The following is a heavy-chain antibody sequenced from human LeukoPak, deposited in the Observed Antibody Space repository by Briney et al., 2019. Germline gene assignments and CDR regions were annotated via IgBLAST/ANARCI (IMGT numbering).Heavy chain of an antibody. Sequence: GGSLRLSCVDSGFTLSDHWMHWVRQSPGKGLVWVSRINGYGSIEGYYDSVRGRFTISRDNAKNTLYLQMNSLRAEDTAVFYCARAGSGRPFDFWGQGTLVTVSS. CDR1: GFTLSDHW. D-gene: IGHD1-26*01. V-gene: IGHV3-74*01. J-gene: IGHJ4*02. CDR2: INGYGSIE. CDR3: ARAGSGRPFDF.